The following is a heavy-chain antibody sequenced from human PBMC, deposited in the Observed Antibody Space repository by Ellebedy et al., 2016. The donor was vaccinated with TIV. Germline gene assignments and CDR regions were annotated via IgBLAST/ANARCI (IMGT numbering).Heavy chain of an antibody. J-gene: IGHJ6*02. D-gene: IGHD5-18*01. CDR2: ISSSSIYI. CDR1: GFSFSTYA. CDR3: ARYTSMVSDPHYYYYGMDV. V-gene: IGHV3-21*01. Sequence: GGSLRLSXAVSGFSFSTYAMNWVRQAPGKGLEWVSSISSSSIYIHYADSVKGRFTISRDNAKNSLYLQMNSLRVEDTAVYYCARYTSMVSDPHYYYYGMDVWGQGTTVTVSS.